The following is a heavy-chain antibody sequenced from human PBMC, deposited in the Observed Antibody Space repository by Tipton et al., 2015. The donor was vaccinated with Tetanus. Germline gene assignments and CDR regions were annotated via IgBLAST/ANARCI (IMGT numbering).Heavy chain of an antibody. V-gene: IGHV5-51*03. D-gene: IGHD7-27*01. J-gene: IGHJ2*01. CDR1: GYDFTTYW. Sequence: QLVQSGAEVKKPGESLKISCKASGYDFTTYWIGWVRQLPGKGLEWMGIIYPGDSDARYSPSFQGQVTISADKSISTAYLQWSSLQVSDTAMYYCARGANWDWYFDLWGRGTLVTVSS. CDR2: IYPGDSDA. CDR3: ARGANWDWYFDL.